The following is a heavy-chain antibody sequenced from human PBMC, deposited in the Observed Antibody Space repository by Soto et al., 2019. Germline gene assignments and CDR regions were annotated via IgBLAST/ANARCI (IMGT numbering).Heavy chain of an antibody. J-gene: IGHJ4*02. D-gene: IGHD3-10*01. V-gene: IGHV4-59*01. CDR3: ARYRYYGSGSYYNYFDY. Sequence: SETLSLTCTVSGGSISSYYWSWIRQPPGKGLEWIGYIYYSGSTNYNPSLKSRVTISVDTSKNQFSLKLSSVTAADTAVYYCARYRYYGSGSYYNYFDYWGQGTLVTVSS. CDR2: IYYSGST. CDR1: GGSISSYY.